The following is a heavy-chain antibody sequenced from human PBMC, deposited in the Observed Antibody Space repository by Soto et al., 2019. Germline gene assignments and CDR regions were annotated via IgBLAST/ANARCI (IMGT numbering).Heavy chain of an antibody. V-gene: IGHV3-9*01. Sequence: EVQLVESGGGLVQPGRSLRLSCAASGFTFVYYAMHWVRQAPGKGLEWVSGISWNSGSIGYADSVKGRFTISRDNAKNSLYLQMNSLRAEDTALYYCAKDRAAAAPGTFDIWGQGTMVTVSS. CDR1: GFTFVYYA. CDR3: AKDRAAAAPGTFDI. J-gene: IGHJ3*02. D-gene: IGHD6-13*01. CDR2: ISWNSGSI.